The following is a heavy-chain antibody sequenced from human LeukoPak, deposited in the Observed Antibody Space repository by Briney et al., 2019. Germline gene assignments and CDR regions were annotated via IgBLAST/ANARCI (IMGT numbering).Heavy chain of an antibody. CDR3: ARAQYYYDSSGYWADY. J-gene: IGHJ4*02. CDR1: GFTFSSYA. D-gene: IGHD3-22*01. Sequence: GGSLRLSCAASGFTFSSYAMSWVRQAPGKGLEWVSAISGSGGSTYYADSVKGRFTISRDNSKNTLYLQMNSLRAEDTAVYYCARAQYYYDSSGYWADYWGQGTLVTVSS. V-gene: IGHV3-23*01. CDR2: ISGSGGST.